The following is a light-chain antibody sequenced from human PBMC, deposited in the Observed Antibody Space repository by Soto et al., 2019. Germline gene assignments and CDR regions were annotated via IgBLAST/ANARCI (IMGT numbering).Light chain of an antibody. CDR1: QTISSW. J-gene: IGKJ1*01. CDR3: QHYNSYSEA. V-gene: IGKV1-5*03. Sequence: IQMTQSPSTLSVSVSDRVTITCLASQTISSWLAWYQQKPGKAPKLLIYKASTLKSGVPSRFSGSGSGTEFTLTISSLQPDDFATYYCQHYNSYSEAFGQGTKVDIK. CDR2: KAS.